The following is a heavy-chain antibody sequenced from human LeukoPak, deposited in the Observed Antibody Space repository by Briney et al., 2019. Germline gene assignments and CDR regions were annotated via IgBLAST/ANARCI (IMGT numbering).Heavy chain of an antibody. J-gene: IGHJ4*02. CDR3: TRDEDSSGYIDY. V-gene: IGHV4-38-2*02. D-gene: IGHD3-22*01. CDR2: IYHSGRI. CDR1: GYSIRSDYY. Sequence: SETLSLTCTVSGYSIRSDYYWGWIRQSPGKGLERIGNIYHSGRIFYNPSLKSRPTTSVDTSKNQFSLKLTSVTAADTAVYYCTRDEDSSGYIDYWGQGTLVTV.